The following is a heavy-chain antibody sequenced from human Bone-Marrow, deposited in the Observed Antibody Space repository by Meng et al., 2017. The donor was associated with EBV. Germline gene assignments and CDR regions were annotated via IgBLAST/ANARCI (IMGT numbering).Heavy chain of an antibody. J-gene: IGHJ5*02. CDR1: GGTFSSDA. CDR3: AREEVGAYYWFAT. D-gene: IGHD3-16*01. CDR2: LIPMLGAP. V-gene: IGHV1-69*06. Sequence: QGQLVQSGAEVKKPGSSVKVSCKTSGGTFSSDAISWVRQAPGQGLEWMGGLIPMLGAPNYAQKFQDRVTIIADKSTSIHYMELNSLTSDDTAVYYCAREEVGAYYWFATWGQGTLVTVSS.